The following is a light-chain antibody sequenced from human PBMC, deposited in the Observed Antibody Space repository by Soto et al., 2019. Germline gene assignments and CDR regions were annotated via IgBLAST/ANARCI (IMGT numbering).Light chain of an antibody. CDR3: QHYAHNSPIT. Sequence: EIVMTQSPATLSVSPWERATLSCRASQSVNSNLAWYQQKPGQAPRLLISGASSRATGIPDRFSGSGSGTDFTLTISRLEPEDFALYYCQHYAHNSPITFGQGTRLEIK. J-gene: IGKJ5*01. CDR2: GAS. CDR1: QSVNSN. V-gene: IGKV3-20*01.